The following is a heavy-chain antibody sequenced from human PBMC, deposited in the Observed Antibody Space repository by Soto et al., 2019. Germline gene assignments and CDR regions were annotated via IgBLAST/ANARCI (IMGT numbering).Heavy chain of an antibody. CDR1: GGSISSYY. D-gene: IGHD5-18*01. J-gene: IGHJ4*02. V-gene: IGHV4-59*08. CDR3: ASQRTTWIQRWSFDY. Sequence: SETLSLTCTVSGGSISSYYWSWIRQPPGKGLEWIGYIYYSGSTTYNPSLKSRVTISVDTSKNQFSLKLSSVTAADTAVYYCASQRTTWIQRWSFDYWGQGTLVTVSS. CDR2: IYYSGST.